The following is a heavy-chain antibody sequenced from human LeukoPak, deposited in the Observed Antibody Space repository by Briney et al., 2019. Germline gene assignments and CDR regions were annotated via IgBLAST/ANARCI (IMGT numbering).Heavy chain of an antibody. CDR2: DYYTGTT. Sequence: SETLSLTCTVSGASVSGSYWNWIRQSPEKGLQYIGYDYYTGTTKTSYNPSLKSRVTISIDTSKNQFSLKLTSVTAADTAIYYCARQILTADAFEIWGQGTMVSVSS. CDR3: ARQILTADAFEI. D-gene: IGHD2-21*02. V-gene: IGHV4-59*08. CDR1: GASVSGSY. J-gene: IGHJ3*02.